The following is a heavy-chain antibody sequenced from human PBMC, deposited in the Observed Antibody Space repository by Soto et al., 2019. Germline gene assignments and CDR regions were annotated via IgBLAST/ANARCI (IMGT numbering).Heavy chain of an antibody. CDR2: MNPNSGNT. CDR1: GYTFTRYD. V-gene: IGHV1-8*01. CDR3: ARGLRWPVRAFDI. Sequence: VASVKVSCKASGYTFTRYDINWVRQATGQGLEWMGWMNPNSGNTGYAQKFQGRVTMTRNTSISTAYMELSSLRSEDTAVYYCARGLRWPVRAFDIWGQGTMVTVSS. J-gene: IGHJ3*02. D-gene: IGHD4-17*01.